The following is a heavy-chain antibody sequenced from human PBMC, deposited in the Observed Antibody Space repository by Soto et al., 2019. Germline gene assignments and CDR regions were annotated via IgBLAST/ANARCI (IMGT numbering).Heavy chain of an antibody. CDR2: IYYSGST. CDR3: AGGIAKQYYYYGMDV. V-gene: IGHV4-59*01. D-gene: IGHD6-13*01. J-gene: IGHJ6*02. CDR1: GGSISSYY. Sequence: PSETLSLTCTVSGGSISSYYWSWIRQPPGKGLEWIGYIYYSGSTNYNPSLKSRVTISVDTSKNQFSLKLSSVTAADTAVYYCAGGIAKQYYYYGMDVWGQGTTVTVSS.